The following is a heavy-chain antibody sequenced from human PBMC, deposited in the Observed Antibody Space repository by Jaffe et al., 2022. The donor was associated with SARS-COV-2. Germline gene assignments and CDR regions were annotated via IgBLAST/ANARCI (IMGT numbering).Heavy chain of an antibody. Sequence: QVLLLESGPGLVKPSETLSLTCNVSGASIGSFHWNWIRQPPGKGLEWIGYISYSGNTKYNPSLKSRVTISADMSKNHFSLTLTSVTSADTAVYYCARSPQIRLLKQEWFDPWGQGVLVTVSS. CDR2: ISYSGNT. V-gene: IGHV4-59*01. CDR1: GASIGSFH. J-gene: IGHJ5*02. CDR3: ARSPQIRLLKQEWFDP. D-gene: IGHD5-18*01.